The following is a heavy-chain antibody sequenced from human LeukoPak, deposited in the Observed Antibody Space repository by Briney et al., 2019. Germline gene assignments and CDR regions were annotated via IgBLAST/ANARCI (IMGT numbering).Heavy chain of an antibody. CDR3: ARDLVTVTKGFDI. Sequence: PSETLSLTCAVSDDSFSSHYWTWIRQPPGKGLEWIGYISYIGSTNYNPSLKSRVTISIDTSKNQLSLQLTSVTAADTAVYYCARDLVTVTKGFDIWGQGTMVSVSS. D-gene: IGHD4-17*01. CDR2: ISYIGST. CDR1: DDSFSSHY. V-gene: IGHV4-59*11. J-gene: IGHJ3*02.